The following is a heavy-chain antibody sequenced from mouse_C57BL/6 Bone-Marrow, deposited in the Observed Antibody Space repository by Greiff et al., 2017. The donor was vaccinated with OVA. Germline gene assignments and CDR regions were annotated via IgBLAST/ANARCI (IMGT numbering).Heavy chain of an antibody. V-gene: IGHV2-2*01. Sequence: QVHVKQSGPGLVQPSQSLSITCTVSGFSLTSYGVHWVRQSPGKGLEWLGVIWSGGSTDYNAAFISRLCISKDNSKSQVFFKMNSLQADDTAIYYCARNGVLRSCDVWGTGTTVTVSS. J-gene: IGHJ1*03. CDR2: IWSGGST. CDR1: GFSLTSYG. CDR3: ARNGVLRSCDV. D-gene: IGHD1-1*01.